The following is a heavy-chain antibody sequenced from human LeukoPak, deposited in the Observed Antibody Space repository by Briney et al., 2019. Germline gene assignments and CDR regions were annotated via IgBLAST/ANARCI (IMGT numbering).Heavy chain of an antibody. D-gene: IGHD3-3*01. CDR3: ARPYLEWYLSS. V-gene: IGHV3-30-3*01. CDR2: ISYDGSNK. Sequence: GGSLRLSRAASGFTFSSYAMHWVRQAPGKGLEWVAVISYDGSNKYYADSVKGRFTISRDNSKNTLYLQMNSLRAEDTAVYYCARPYLEWYLSSWGQGTPVTVSS. J-gene: IGHJ5*02. CDR1: GFTFSSYA.